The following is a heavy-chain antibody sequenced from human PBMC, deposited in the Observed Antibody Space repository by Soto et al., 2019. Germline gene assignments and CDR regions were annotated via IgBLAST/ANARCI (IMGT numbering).Heavy chain of an antibody. CDR3: ARVRAAAGTAVVDY. J-gene: IGHJ4*02. D-gene: IGHD6-13*01. CDR1: GGSISSYY. V-gene: IGHV4-59*01. CDR2: IYYSGST. Sequence: HSETLSLTCTVSGGSISSYYWSWIRQPPGKGLEWIGYIYYSGSTNYNPSLKSRVTISVDTSKNQFSLKLSSVTAADTAVYYCARVRAAAGTAVVDYWGQGTLVTVSS.